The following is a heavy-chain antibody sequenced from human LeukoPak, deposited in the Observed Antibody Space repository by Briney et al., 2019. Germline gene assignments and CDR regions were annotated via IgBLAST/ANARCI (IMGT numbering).Heavy chain of an antibody. Sequence: PGGSLRLSCAASGFTFSSYGMSWVRQAPGKGLEWVSAISGSGGSTYYADSVKGRFTISRDNSKNTLYLQMNSLRAEDTAVYYCARWAGITMVRGYILEPYYYYMDVWGKGTTVTISS. CDR2: ISGSGGST. J-gene: IGHJ6*03. CDR3: ARWAGITMVRGYILEPYYYYMDV. V-gene: IGHV3-23*01. D-gene: IGHD3-10*01. CDR1: GFTFSSYG.